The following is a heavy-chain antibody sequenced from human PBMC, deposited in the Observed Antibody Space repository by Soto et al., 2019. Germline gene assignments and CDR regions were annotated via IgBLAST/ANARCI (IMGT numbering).Heavy chain of an antibody. Sequence: GGSLRLSCAASGFTFSSYSMNWVRQAPGKGLEWVSYISSSSTIYYADSVKGRFTISRDNAKNSLYLQMNSLRDEDTAVYYCARDLFDFWASVDSYYYGMDVWGQGTTVTVSS. D-gene: IGHD3-3*01. J-gene: IGHJ6*02. CDR1: GFTFSSYS. V-gene: IGHV3-48*02. CDR3: ARDLFDFWASVDSYYYGMDV. CDR2: ISSSSTI.